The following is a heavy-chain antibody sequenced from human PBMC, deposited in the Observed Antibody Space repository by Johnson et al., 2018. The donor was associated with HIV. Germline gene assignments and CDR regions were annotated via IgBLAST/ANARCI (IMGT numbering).Heavy chain of an antibody. CDR1: GFTFDDYA. CDR3: AKVYSTSWRDGFDI. V-gene: IGHV3-9*01. CDR2: ISWNSGTI. Sequence: VQLVESGGGLVQPGRSLRLSCAASGFTFDDYAMHWVRQAPGEGLEWVSGISWNSGTIGYADAVKGRFTISRDNAKNCLYLQMNSLRAEDTALYYCAKVYSTSWRDGFDIWGQGTMVTVSS. J-gene: IGHJ3*02. D-gene: IGHD2-2*01.